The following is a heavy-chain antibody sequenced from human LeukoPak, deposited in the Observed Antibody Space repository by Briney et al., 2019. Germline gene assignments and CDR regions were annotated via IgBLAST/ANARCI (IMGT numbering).Heavy chain of an antibody. V-gene: IGHV3-7*01. CDR1: GFTLSSYW. CDR3: AKDHLHIFGSGSYIDF. D-gene: IGHD3-10*01. Sequence: GGSLRLSCAASGFTLSSYWMSWVRQAPGKGLEWVANINEDGSDKYYADSMKGRFTISRDNTKNSLYLQVNNLRAEDTAVYYCAKDHLHIFGSGSYIDFWGQGTLVTVSS. CDR2: INEDGSDK. J-gene: IGHJ4*02.